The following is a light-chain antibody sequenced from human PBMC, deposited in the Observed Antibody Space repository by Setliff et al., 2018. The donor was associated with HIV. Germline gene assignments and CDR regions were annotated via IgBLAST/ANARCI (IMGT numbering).Light chain of an antibody. CDR2: EVT. V-gene: IGLV2-14*01. CDR1: SSDVGGYNY. J-gene: IGLJ2*01. CDR3: SSYTSSSTLL. Sequence: QSALTQPASVSGSPGQSITISCTGTSSDVGGYNYVSWYQHHPGKAPKLMIYEVTSRPSGVSDRFSGSKSGNMASLTISGLQAEDEADYYCSSYTSSSTLLFGGGTQLTVL.